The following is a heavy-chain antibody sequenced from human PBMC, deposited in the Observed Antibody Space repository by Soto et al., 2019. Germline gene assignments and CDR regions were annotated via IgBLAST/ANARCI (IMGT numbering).Heavy chain of an antibody. J-gene: IGHJ4*02. CDR2: ISHSGGS. CDR3: ARGRKDYSSSWYVG. Sequence: SETLSLTCAVYGGSFSDYPWSWIRQPPGKGLAWIGEISHSGGSNYNPSLKSRVTISVDTSKNQFSLKLSSVTAADTAVYYCARGRKDYSSSWYVGWGQGTLVTVSS. D-gene: IGHD6-13*01. V-gene: IGHV4-34*01. CDR1: GGSFSDYP.